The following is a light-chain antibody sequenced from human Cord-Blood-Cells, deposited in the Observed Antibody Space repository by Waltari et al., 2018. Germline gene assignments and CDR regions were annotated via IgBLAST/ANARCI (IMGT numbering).Light chain of an antibody. J-gene: IGLJ1*01. Sequence: QSVLTQPPSASGTPGQRVPISCSGSSSNIGSNDVYCYQQLPGTDPKLLIYRNKRRPSGGPDRFSGSKSGTSASLAISELRSEDEADYDCAAWDDSLSGYVFGTGTKVTVL. CDR3: AAWDDSLSGYV. V-gene: IGLV1-47*01. CDR2: RNK. CDR1: SSNIGSND.